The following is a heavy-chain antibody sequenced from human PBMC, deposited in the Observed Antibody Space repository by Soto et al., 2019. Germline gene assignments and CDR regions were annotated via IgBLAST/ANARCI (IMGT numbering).Heavy chain of an antibody. CDR2: IIPIFGTA. Sequence: SVKVSCKASGGTFSSYAISWVRQAPGQGLEWMGGIIPIFGTANYAQKFQGGVTITADESTSTAYMELSSLRSEDTAVYYCARDGGSTSCYFDYWGQGTLVTSPQ. CDR1: GGTFSSYA. CDR3: ARDGGSTSCYFDY. D-gene: IGHD2-2*01. J-gene: IGHJ4*02. V-gene: IGHV1-69*13.